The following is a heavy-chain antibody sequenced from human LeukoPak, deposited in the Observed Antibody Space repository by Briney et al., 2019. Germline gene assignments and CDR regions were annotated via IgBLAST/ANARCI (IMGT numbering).Heavy chain of an antibody. CDR3: ARVRRVYYYMDV. CDR2: IYHSGST. J-gene: IGHJ6*03. V-gene: IGHV4-30-2*01. Sequence: SQTLSLTCTVSGGSISSGGYYWSWIRQPPGTGLEWIGYIYHSGSTYYNPSLKSRVTISVDRSKNQFSLKLSSVTAADTAVYYCARVRRVYYYMDVWGKGTTVTVSS. CDR1: GGSISSGGYY.